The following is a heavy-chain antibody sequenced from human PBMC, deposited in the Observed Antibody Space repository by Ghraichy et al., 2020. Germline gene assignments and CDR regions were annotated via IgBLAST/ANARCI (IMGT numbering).Heavy chain of an antibody. J-gene: IGHJ3*02. CDR2: TSDDGNNK. Sequence: GESLNISCAASGFTFSTYTMHWVRQAPGKGLEWVAVTSDDGNNKNYADSVKGRFTISRDSSKNTLYLQMNGLRAEDTAVYYCARTPIGEWELLRYAFDIWGQGTMVTVSS. D-gene: IGHD1-26*01. V-gene: IGHV3-30*04. CDR1: GFTFSTYT. CDR3: ARTPIGEWELLRYAFDI.